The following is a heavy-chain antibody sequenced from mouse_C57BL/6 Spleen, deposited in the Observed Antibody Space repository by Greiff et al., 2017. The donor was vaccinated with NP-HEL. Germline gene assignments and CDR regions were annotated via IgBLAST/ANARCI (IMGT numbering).Heavy chain of an antibody. CDR2: INPSTGGT. V-gene: IGHV1-42*01. D-gene: IGHD2-4*01. J-gene: IGHJ3*01. CDR3: ARHDYDGVFAY. CDR1: GYSFTGYY. Sequence: VQLQQSGPELVKPGASVKISCKASGYSFTGYYMNWVKQSPEKSLEWIGEINPSTGGTTYNQKFKAKATLTVDKSSSTAYMQLKSLTSEDSAVYYCARHDYDGVFAYWGQGTLVTVSA.